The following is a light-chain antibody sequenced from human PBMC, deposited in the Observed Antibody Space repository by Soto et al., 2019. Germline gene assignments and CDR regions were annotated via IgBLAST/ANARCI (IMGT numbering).Light chain of an antibody. J-gene: IGKJ4*01. CDR1: QSVSSY. V-gene: IGKV3-11*01. CDR2: DAS. Sequence: EIVLTQSPATLSLSPGERATLSCRASQSVSSYLAWYQQKPGQAPRLLIYDASNRATGIPARFSGSGSGTEFTLTISSLEPEDFAVYYCQQRSNWPPALTFGGWTKVEIK. CDR3: QQRSNWPPALT.